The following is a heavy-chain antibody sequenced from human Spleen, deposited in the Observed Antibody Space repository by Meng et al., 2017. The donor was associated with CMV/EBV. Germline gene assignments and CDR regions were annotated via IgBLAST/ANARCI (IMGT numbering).Heavy chain of an antibody. V-gene: IGHV4-34*01. CDR3: ARGHRGRTT. J-gene: IGHJ5*02. CDR2: INHGGST. Sequence: LSLTCAVYGGSFSGYHWNWIRQPPGKGPEWIGEINHGGSTNYNPSLKSRVTILVDTSKNQFSLKLKSVTAADTAVYFCARGHRGRTTWGQGTLVTVSS. CDR1: GGSFSGYH. D-gene: IGHD1-7*01.